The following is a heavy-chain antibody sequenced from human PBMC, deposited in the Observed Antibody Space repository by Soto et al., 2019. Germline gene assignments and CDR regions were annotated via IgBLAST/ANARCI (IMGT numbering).Heavy chain of an antibody. J-gene: IGHJ4*02. V-gene: IGHV3-23*01. CDR3: AKAPHASDYAGRGFDY. Sequence: EVQLLESGGGLVQPGGSLRLSCAASGFTFSSYAMGWIRQAPGKGLEWVSGISSGGGRIYYAESMKGGFTISRDNSKNTLYLQMSSLRAEDTAVFYCAKAPHASDYAGRGFDYWGQGTLVTVSS. CDR1: GFTFSSYA. D-gene: IGHD5-12*01. CDR2: ISSGGGRI.